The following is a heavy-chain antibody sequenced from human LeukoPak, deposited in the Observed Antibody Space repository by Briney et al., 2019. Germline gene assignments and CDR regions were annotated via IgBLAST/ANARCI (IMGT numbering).Heavy chain of an antibody. CDR2: INTNTGNP. CDR3: ARDPPYRPLDY. J-gene: IGHJ4*02. V-gene: IGHV7-4-1*02. CDR1: GYTFTSYA. Sequence: GSVKVSCKASGYTFTSYAMNWVRQAPGQGLEWMGWINTNTGNPAYAQGFTGRFVFSLDTSVSTTYLQISSLKAEDTAVYYCARDPPYRPLDYWGQGTLVTVSS. D-gene: IGHD3-16*02.